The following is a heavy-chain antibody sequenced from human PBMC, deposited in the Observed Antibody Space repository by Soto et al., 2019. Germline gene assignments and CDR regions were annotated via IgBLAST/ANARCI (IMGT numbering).Heavy chain of an antibody. CDR2: ISGSGDST. D-gene: IGHD5-18*01. CDR1: GFTFSSYA. J-gene: IGHJ6*02. Sequence: EVQLLESGGGLVQPGGSLRLSCAASGFTFSSYAMSWVRQAPGKGLEWVSGISGSGDSTYYADSVKGRFTISRDNSKNTLYLQMNSLRAEDTAVYYCAGDTSMVPPYYYGMDVWGQGTTVTVSS. CDR3: AGDTSMVPPYYYGMDV. V-gene: IGHV3-23*01.